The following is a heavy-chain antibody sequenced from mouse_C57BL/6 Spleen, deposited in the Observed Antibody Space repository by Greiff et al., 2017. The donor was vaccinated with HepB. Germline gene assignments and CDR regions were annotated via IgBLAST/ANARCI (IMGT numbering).Heavy chain of an antibody. D-gene: IGHD2-3*01. V-gene: IGHV1-62-2*01. J-gene: IGHJ4*01. Sequence: QVQLQQSGAELVKPGASVKLSCKASGYTFTEYTIHWVKQRSGQGLEWIGWFYPGRGSIKYNEKFKDKATLTADKSSSTVYMELSRLTSEDSAVYVCARHEDGGYLISYAMDYWGQGTSVTVSS. CDR3: ARHEDGGYLISYAMDY. CDR2: FYPGRGSI. CDR1: GYTFTEYT.